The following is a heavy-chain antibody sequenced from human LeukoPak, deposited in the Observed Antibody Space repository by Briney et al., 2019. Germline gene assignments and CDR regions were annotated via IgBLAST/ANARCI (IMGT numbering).Heavy chain of an antibody. D-gene: IGHD1-26*01. J-gene: IGHJ4*02. CDR2: ISYDGSNK. V-gene: IGHV3-30-3*02. CDR1: GFTFSSYA. CDR3: AKWSAGRALDY. Sequence: GGSLRLSCAASGFTFSSYAMHWVRQAPGKGLEWVAVISYDGSNKYYADSVEGRFTISRDNSKNTLYLQMNSLRAEDTAVYYCAKWSAGRALDYWGQGTLVTVSS.